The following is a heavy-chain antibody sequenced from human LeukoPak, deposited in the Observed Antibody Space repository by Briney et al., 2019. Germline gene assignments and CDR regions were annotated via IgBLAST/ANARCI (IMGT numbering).Heavy chain of an antibody. V-gene: IGHV3-11*01. J-gene: IGHJ6*02. CDR3: ARDNCSSTSCYYYYGMDV. D-gene: IGHD2-2*01. CDR1: GFTFSDYY. Sequence: PGGSLRLSCAASGFTFSDYYMSWIRQAPGKGLEWVSYISSSGSTIYCADSVKGRFTISRDNAKNSLYLQMNSLRAEDTAVYYCARDNCSSTSCYYYYGMDVWGQGTTVTVSS. CDR2: ISSSGSTI.